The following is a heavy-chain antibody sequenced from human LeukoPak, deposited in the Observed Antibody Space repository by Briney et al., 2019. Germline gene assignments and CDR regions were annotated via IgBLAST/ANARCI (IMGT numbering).Heavy chain of an antibody. CDR1: GFTFSSFA. CDR3: ARGYQYYYESSGFLHYFDY. J-gene: IGHJ4*02. Sequence: GGSLRLSCAASGFTFSSFAIHWVRQAPGEGLEWVAVITYDGKNKYYADSVKGRFTISRDNSKNTLYLEMNSLRAEDTAMYYCARGYQYYYESSGFLHYFDYWGQGTLVTVSS. V-gene: IGHV3-30*04. D-gene: IGHD3-22*01. CDR2: ITYDGKNK.